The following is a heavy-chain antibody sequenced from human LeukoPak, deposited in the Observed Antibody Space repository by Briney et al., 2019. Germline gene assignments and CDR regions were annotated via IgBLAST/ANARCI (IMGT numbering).Heavy chain of an antibody. V-gene: IGHV3-23*01. CDR1: GITFSSYA. D-gene: IGHD5-24*01. Sequence: GGSLRLSCAASGITFSSYAMSWVRQAPGKGLEWVSAISGSGGSTYYADSVKGRFTISRDNSKNTLYLQMNSLRAEDTAVYYCATCRDGYNLYYYYYMDVWGKGTTVTVSS. CDR3: ATCRDGYNLYYYYYMDV. CDR2: ISGSGGST. J-gene: IGHJ6*03.